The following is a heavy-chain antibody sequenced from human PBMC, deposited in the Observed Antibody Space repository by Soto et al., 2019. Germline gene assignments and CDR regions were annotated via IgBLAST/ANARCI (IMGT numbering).Heavy chain of an antibody. J-gene: IGHJ4*02. CDR2: INPFDGSR. V-gene: IGHV1-46*03. D-gene: IGHD3-10*01. CDR3: SRVDPGETSPFDH. CDR1: GYIFTSYY. Sequence: QVQLVQSGAEVKKPGASVKVSCKASGYIFTSYYIHWVGQAPGQGLEWMGWINPFDGSRMFAQSFQGRVTMTRDTSTSTVYMEVSSLRSEDTAVYYCSRVDPGETSPFDHWGQGTLVTVSS.